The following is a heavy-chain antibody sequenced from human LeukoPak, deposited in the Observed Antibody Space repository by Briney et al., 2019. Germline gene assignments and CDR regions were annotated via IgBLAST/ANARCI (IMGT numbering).Heavy chain of an antibody. D-gene: IGHD3-10*01. CDR1: GGSFSDYY. Sequence: SETLSLTCAVYGGSFSDYYWSWIRQPPGKGLEWIGEINHSGSTNYNPSLKSRVTISVDTSKNQFSLKLSSVTAADTAVYYCARVRMVRGVNNFDYWGQGTLVTVSS. CDR3: ARVRMVRGVNNFDY. CDR2: INHSGST. V-gene: IGHV4-34*01. J-gene: IGHJ4*02.